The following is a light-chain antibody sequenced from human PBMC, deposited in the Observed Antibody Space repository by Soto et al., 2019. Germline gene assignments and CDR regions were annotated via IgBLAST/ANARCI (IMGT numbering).Light chain of an antibody. CDR1: SSNIGAGYD. Sequence: QSVLTQPPSVSGAPGQRVTISCTGSSSNIGAGYDVHWYQQLPGTAPKLLIYGNSNRPSGVPDPFSGSKSGTSASLTITGLLAEDEADYHCQSYDSSLSGSVVFGGGTKLTVL. V-gene: IGLV1-40*01. CDR3: QSYDSSLSGSVV. J-gene: IGLJ2*01. CDR2: GNS.